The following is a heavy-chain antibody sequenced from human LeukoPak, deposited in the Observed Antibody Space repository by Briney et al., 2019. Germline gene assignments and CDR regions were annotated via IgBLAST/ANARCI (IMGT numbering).Heavy chain of an antibody. J-gene: IGHJ3*02. CDR1: GFTFSSYG. Sequence: GGSLRLSCAASGFTFSSYGMHWVRQAPGKGLEWVSGISGSGDSTYYADSVKGRFTISRDNSNNTLYLQMNSLRADDTAVFYCAGQYQLLTNAFDIWGQGTMVTVSS. D-gene: IGHD2-2*01. CDR2: ISGSGDST. V-gene: IGHV3-23*01. CDR3: AGQYQLLTNAFDI.